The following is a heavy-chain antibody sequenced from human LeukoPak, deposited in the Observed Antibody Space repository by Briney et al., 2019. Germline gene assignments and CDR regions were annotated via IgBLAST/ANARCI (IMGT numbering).Heavy chain of an antibody. V-gene: IGHV3-30*04. CDR3: ANPYSSVTTR. CDR2: ISYDGSNK. CDR1: GFTFSSYA. D-gene: IGHD4-17*01. J-gene: IGHJ4*02. Sequence: GGSLRLSCAASGFTFSSYAMHWVRQAPGKGLEWVAVISYDGSNKYYADSVKGRFTISRDNSKNTLYLQMNSLRAEDTAVYYCANPYSSVTTRWGQGTLVKVSS.